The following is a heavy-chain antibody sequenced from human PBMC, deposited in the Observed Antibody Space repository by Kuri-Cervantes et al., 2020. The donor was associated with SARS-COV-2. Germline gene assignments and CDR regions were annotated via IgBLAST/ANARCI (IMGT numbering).Heavy chain of an antibody. J-gene: IGHJ6*02. Sequence: SGPTLVKPTQTRTLTCTFSGFSLSTSGMCGSWIRQPPGKALGWLARIDWDDDKYYSTSLKTRITISKDTSKNQVVLTMTNMDPVDTAAYYCARMGGGRSRSRNYGMDVWGQGTTVTVSS. CDR1: GFSLSTSGMC. D-gene: IGHD3-16*01. CDR2: IDWDDDK. CDR3: ARMGGGRSRSRNYGMDV. V-gene: IGHV2-70*11.